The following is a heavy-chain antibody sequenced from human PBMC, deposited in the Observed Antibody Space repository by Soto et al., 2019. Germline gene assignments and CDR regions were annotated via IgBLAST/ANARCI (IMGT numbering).Heavy chain of an antibody. Sequence: SETLSLTCTVSGGSISSSSLYWGWIRQPPGKGLEWIGSIYYSGSTYYNPSLKSRVTISVDTSKNQFSLKLSSVTAADTAVYYCARRGGDYYYYYMDVWGKGTTVTVSS. CDR3: ARRGGDYYYYYMDV. V-gene: IGHV4-39*01. CDR1: GGSISSSSLY. CDR2: IYYSGST. J-gene: IGHJ6*03. D-gene: IGHD4-17*01.